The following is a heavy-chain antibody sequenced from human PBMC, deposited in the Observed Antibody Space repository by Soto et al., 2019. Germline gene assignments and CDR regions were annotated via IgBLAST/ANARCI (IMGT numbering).Heavy chain of an antibody. D-gene: IGHD3-10*01. CDR2: IIPIFGTA. CDR3: ARTDYYGSGSSDY. Sequence: SVKVSCKASGGTFSSYAISWVRQAPGQGLEWMGGIIPIFGTANYAQKFQGRVTITADKSTSTAYMELSSLRSEDTAVYYCARTDYYGSGSSDYWGQGTLVTSPQ. J-gene: IGHJ4*02. CDR1: GGTFSSYA. V-gene: IGHV1-69*06.